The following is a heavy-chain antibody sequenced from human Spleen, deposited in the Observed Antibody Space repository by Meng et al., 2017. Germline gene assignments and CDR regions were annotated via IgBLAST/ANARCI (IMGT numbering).Heavy chain of an antibody. CDR3: ARGPPAGY. CDR1: GGPFSGYF. CDR2: INHRGST. Sequence: VQLQEWGAALLKPSETLSLTCAVYGGPFSGYFWSWIRQPPGKGLEWIGEINHRGSTNFNPSLASRVTISVDTSKNQFSLKLSSVTAADTAVYYCARGPPAGYWGQGTLVTVSS. J-gene: IGHJ4*02. V-gene: IGHV4-34*02.